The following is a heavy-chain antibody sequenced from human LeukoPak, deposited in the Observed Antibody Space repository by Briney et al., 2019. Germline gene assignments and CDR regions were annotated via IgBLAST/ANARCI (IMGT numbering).Heavy chain of an antibody. Sequence: NPSETLSLTCTVSGGPINSGTSHWSWIRQPAGEGLDWISRIDASGRTYYNPSVRSRVTISVDVSKNQFSLRLSSVTAADTAVYYCARDQWGGNYIHDAFDIWGQGTMVTVSS. CDR2: IDASGRT. CDR3: ARDQWGGNYIHDAFDI. CDR1: GGPINSGTSH. V-gene: IGHV4-61*02. D-gene: IGHD4-23*01. J-gene: IGHJ3*02.